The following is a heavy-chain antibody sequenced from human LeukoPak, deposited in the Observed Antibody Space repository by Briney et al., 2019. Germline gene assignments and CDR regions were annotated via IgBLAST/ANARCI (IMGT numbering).Heavy chain of an antibody. CDR1: GFTFSRHN. J-gene: IGHJ4*02. Sequence: GGSLRLSCAASGFTFSRHNMNWVRQAPEKGLEWVSAISGSGGSTYYADSVKGRFTISRDNSKNTLYLQMNSLRAEDTAVYYCAKDPPYDYWSGYPDYWGQGTLVTVSS. CDR3: AKDPPYDYWSGYPDY. CDR2: ISGSGGST. D-gene: IGHD3-3*01. V-gene: IGHV3-23*01.